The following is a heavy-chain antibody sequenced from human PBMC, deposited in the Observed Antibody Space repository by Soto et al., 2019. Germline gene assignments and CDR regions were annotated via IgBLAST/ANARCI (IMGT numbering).Heavy chain of an antibody. CDR1: GCSVSSGSYY. V-gene: IGHV4-61*01. Sequence: SEILSLTCTVSGCSVSSGSYYWSWIRQPPGKGLEWIGYIYYSGSTNYNPSLKSRVTISVDTSKNQFSLKLSSVTAADTAVYYCAREREGFDYWGQGTLVTVSS. J-gene: IGHJ4*02. CDR2: IYYSGST. CDR3: AREREGFDY.